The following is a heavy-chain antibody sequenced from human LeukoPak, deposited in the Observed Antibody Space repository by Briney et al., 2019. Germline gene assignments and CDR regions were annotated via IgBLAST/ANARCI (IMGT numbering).Heavy chain of an antibody. CDR2: IIPIFGTA. Sequence: ASVNVSCKASGGTFSIYAISWVRQAPGQGLEWMGGIIPIFGTANYAQKFQGRVTITADESTSTAYMELSSLRSEDTAVYYCARDGPDAFDIWGQGTMVTVSS. CDR3: ARDGPDAFDI. J-gene: IGHJ3*02. V-gene: IGHV1-69*13. CDR1: GGTFSIYA.